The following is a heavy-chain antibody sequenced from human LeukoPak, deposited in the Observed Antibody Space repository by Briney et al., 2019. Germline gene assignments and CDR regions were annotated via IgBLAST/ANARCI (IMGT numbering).Heavy chain of an antibody. Sequence: GGSLRLSCAASGFTFSSYWMHWVRQAPGKGLVWVSRINTDGSSTSYADSVKGRFTISRDNAKNTLYLQMNSLRAEDTAVYYCATRRIEDILTGYHYYFDYWGQGTLVTVSS. CDR2: INTDGSST. J-gene: IGHJ4*02. CDR3: ATRRIEDILTGYHYYFDY. V-gene: IGHV3-74*01. CDR1: GFTFSSYW. D-gene: IGHD3-9*01.